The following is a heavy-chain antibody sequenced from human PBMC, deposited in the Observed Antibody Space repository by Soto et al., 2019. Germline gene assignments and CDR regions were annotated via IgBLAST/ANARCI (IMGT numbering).Heavy chain of an antibody. CDR3: ARDRGSGSYYNVPFDY. V-gene: IGHV1-69*08. J-gene: IGHJ4*02. Sequence: QVQLVQSGAEVNKPGSSVKVSCKASGGTFSSYTISWVRQAPGQGLEWMGRIIPILGIANYAQKFQGRVTITADKSTSTAYMELSSLRSEDTAVYYCARDRGSGSYYNVPFDYWGQGTLVTVSS. CDR2: IIPILGIA. CDR1: GGTFSSYT. D-gene: IGHD3-10*01.